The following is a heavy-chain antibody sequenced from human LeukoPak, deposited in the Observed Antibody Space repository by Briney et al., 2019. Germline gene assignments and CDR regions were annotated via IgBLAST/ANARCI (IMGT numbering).Heavy chain of an antibody. J-gene: IGHJ5*02. V-gene: IGHV4-34*01. CDR2: INHSGST. CDR3: AREKIAYYDKSGRGWFDP. D-gene: IGHD3-22*01. CDR1: GASFSGYY. Sequence: ASETLSLTCAVYGASFSGYYWSWIRQPPGKGLEWIGEINHSGSTNYNPSLKSRVTISVDTSKKQFSLKLSSVTAADTAVYYCAREKIAYYDKSGRGWFDPWGQGTLVTVSS.